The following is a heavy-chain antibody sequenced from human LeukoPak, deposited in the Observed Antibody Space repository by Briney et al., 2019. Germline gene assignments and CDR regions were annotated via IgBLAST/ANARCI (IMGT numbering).Heavy chain of an antibody. V-gene: IGHV3-21*01. D-gene: IGHD6-6*01. CDR3: ARVPRPGSSSSSPTFPYYYYYSYMDV. Sequence: GGSLRLSCAASGFTFSSYAMNWVRQAPGKGLEWVSSIIIGSSYIYYADSVKGRFTISRDNAKNSLYLQMNSLRAEDTAVYYCARVPRPGSSSSSPTFPYYYYYSYMDVWGKGTTVTVSS. J-gene: IGHJ6*03. CDR1: GFTFSSYA. CDR2: IIIGSSYI.